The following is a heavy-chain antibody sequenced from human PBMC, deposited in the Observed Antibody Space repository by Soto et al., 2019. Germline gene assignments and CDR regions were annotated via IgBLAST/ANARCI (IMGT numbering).Heavy chain of an antibody. V-gene: IGHV4-59*01. CDR3: ARVAKRFLDWSQLCPPPHYYFYY. CDR1: GGSISSYY. CDR2: IYYSGST. D-gene: IGHD3-3*01. J-gene: IGHJ4*02. Sequence: PSETLSLTCTVSGGSISSYYWSWIRQPPGKGLEWIGYIYYSGSTNYNPSLKSRVTISVDTSKNQFSLKLSSVTAADTAVYYCARVAKRFLDWSQLCPPPHYYFYYWGQGTLVTVSA.